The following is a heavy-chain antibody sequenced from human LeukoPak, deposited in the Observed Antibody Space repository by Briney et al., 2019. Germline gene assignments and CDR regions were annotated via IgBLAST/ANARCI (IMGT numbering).Heavy chain of an antibody. J-gene: IGHJ4*02. CDR1: GYTFTEND. V-gene: IGHV1-8*01. CDR3: ARGVGAVGDY. CDR2: MNPGSGNS. D-gene: IGHD1-26*01. Sequence: ASVKVSCKASGYTFTENDINWVRQAGGQGLEWKGWMNPGSGNSASAQRFQGRVTMTRDTSMNTAYMELSSLRSEDTAIYYCARGVGAVGDYWGQGTPVTVSS.